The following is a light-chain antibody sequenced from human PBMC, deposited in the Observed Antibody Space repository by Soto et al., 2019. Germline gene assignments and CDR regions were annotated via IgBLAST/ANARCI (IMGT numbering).Light chain of an antibody. J-gene: IGLJ2*01. CDR1: SSDVGGYSY. V-gene: IGLV2-14*01. CDR2: DVS. Sequence: QSALTQPASVSGSPGQSITISCTGTSSDVGGYSYVSWFQQHPGKAPKVMIYDVSDRPSGVSNRFSGSKSGNTASLTISGLQSEDEADYYCSSYTTNSPHVAFGGGTKLTVL. CDR3: SSYTTNSPHVA.